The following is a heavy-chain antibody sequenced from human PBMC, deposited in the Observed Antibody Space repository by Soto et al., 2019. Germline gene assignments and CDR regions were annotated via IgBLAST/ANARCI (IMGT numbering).Heavy chain of an antibody. J-gene: IGHJ6*02. CDR3: AREAPNHGWGMYGDGLDV. CDR2: INAGNGNT. V-gene: IGHV1-3*01. CDR1: GYTFTTFA. Sequence: QVQLVQSGAEVKKPGASVKVSCKAPGYTFTTFAIHWVRQAPGLRPEWMGWINAGNGNTKSSQKFQGRVTITMDTSASTAYMELSSLRSEETAVYYCAREAPNHGWGMYGDGLDVWGQGTTVTVSS. D-gene: IGHD3-10*01.